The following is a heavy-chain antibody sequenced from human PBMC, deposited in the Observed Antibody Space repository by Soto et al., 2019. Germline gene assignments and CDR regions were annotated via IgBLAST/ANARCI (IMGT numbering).Heavy chain of an antibody. D-gene: IGHD1-26*01. CDR2: ISYDGSNK. CDR3: ARDYSGSYSFYYYYYGMDV. CDR1: GFTFSSYA. V-gene: IGHV3-30-3*01. J-gene: IGHJ6*02. Sequence: SLRLSCAASGFTFSSYAMHWVRQAPGKGLEWVAVISYDGSNKYYADSVKGRFTISRDNSKNTLYLQMNSLRAEDTAVYYCARDYSGSYSFYYYYYGMDVWGQGTTVTVSS.